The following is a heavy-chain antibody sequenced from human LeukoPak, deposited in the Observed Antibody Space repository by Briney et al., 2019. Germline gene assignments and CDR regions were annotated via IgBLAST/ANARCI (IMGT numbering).Heavy chain of an antibody. D-gene: IGHD3-9*01. CDR1: GFTFSSYS. CDR3: ARDFDPSGLAAGAFDI. V-gene: IGHV3-21*01. J-gene: IGHJ3*02. Sequence: GGSLRLSCAASGFTFSSYSMNGVRQAPGKGLEWVSSISSSSSYIYYADSVKGLFTISRDNAKNSLYLQMNSLRAEDTAVYYCARDFDPSGLAAGAFDIWGQGTMVTVSS. CDR2: ISSSSSYI.